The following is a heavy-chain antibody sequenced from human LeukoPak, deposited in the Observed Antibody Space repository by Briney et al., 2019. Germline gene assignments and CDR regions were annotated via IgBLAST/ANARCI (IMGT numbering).Heavy chain of an antibody. CDR2: INPNSGGT. CDR3: ARVVDRDSGYRSGSI. D-gene: IGHD6-19*01. CDR1: GYIFTGYY. J-gene: IGHJ4*02. V-gene: IGHV1-2*02. Sequence: GASVKVSCKASGYIFTGYYMHWVRQAPGQGLEWMGWINPNSGGTNYAQKFQGRVTMTRDTSISTAYMELNRLRSDDTAVYYCARVVDRDSGYRSGSIWGQGTLVTVSS.